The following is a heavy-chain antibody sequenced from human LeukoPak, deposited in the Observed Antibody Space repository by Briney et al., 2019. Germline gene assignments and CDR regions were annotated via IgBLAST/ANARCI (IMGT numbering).Heavy chain of an antibody. CDR2: ISGSGGST. D-gene: IGHD2-2*02. J-gene: IGHJ4*02. CDR1: GFTFNSYA. CDR3: AGYNCSSTTCYTGGFDY. V-gene: IGHV3-23*01. Sequence: GGSLRLSCAASGFTFNSYAMSWVRQAPGKGLEWVSAISGSGGSTYYADSVKGRLTISRDSSKNTLYLQMNSLTAEDTAVYYCAGYNCSSTTCYTGGFDYWGQGTLVTVSS.